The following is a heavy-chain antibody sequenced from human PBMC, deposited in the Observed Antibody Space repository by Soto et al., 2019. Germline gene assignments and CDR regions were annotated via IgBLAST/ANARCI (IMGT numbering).Heavy chain of an antibody. Sequence: GGSLRLSCAASGVTFSSYGIHWVRQAPGKGLEWVGFISYDGSNQYSAASVKGRFTISRDNPKNTLYLQMNSPSAEDTAVYYCAKDGVYYDSSRLCLRDRGQGTLVTVSS. CDR3: AKDGVYYDSSRLCLRD. CDR1: GVTFSSYG. V-gene: IGHV3-30*18. D-gene: IGHD3-22*01. J-gene: IGHJ4*02. CDR2: ISYDGSNQ.